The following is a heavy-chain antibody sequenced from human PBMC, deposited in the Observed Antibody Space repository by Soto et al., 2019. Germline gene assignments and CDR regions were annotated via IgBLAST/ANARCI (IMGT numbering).Heavy chain of an antibody. CDR2: ISSSGDTL. CDR1: VFTFRDYS. Sequence: GGSLRLSCADSVFTFRDYSFNWVRQAPGKGLEWVSYISSSGDTLYYADSVRGRFTISRDNAKNSLYLQMISLRAEDTAIYYCAHRLCDNSCYWDVGYFDYWGQGTLVTVSS. J-gene: IGHJ4*02. D-gene: IGHD2-15*01. V-gene: IGHV3-48*01. CDR3: AHRLCDNSCYWDVGYFDY.